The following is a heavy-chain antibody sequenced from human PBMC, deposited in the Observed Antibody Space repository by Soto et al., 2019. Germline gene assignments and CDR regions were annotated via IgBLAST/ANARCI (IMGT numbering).Heavy chain of an antibody. CDR2: INHSGST. CDR1: GGSFSGYY. D-gene: IGHD6-19*01. CDR3: ARGSAAGWFDP. V-gene: IGHV4-34*01. Sequence: QVQLQQWGAGLLKPSETLSLTCAVYGGSFSGYYWSWIRQPPGKGLEWIGEINHSGSTNYNPSLKSRVTISVDTSKNQFSLKLSSVTAADTAVYYCARGSAAGWFDPRGQGTLVTVSS. J-gene: IGHJ5*02.